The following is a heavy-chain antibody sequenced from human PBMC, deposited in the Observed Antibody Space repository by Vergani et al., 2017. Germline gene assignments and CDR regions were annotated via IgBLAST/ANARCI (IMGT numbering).Heavy chain of an antibody. CDR1: GGSISSGDYY. V-gene: IGHV4-30-4*08. CDR2: IYYSGST. D-gene: IGHD3-10*01. J-gene: IGHJ4*02. Sequence: QVQLQESGPGLVKPSQTLSLTCTVSGGSISSGDYYWTWIRQPPGKGLEWIGYIYYSGSTYYNPSLKSRVTISVDTSKNQFSLKLSSVTAADTAVYYCARMGVRGVIPFDYWGQGTLVTVSS. CDR3: ARMGVRGVIPFDY.